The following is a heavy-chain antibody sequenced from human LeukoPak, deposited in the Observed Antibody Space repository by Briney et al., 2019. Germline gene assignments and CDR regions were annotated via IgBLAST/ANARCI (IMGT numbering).Heavy chain of an antibody. CDR3: ARVTGRDAFDI. V-gene: IGHV4-59*11. CDR1: GGSISSHY. Sequence: SETLSLTRTVSGGSISSHYWSWIRQPPGKGLEWIGYIYYSGSTNYNPSLKSRVTISVDTSKNQFSLKLSSVTAADTAVYYCARVTGRDAFDIWGQGTMVTVSS. J-gene: IGHJ3*02. CDR2: IYYSGST. D-gene: IGHD1-14*01.